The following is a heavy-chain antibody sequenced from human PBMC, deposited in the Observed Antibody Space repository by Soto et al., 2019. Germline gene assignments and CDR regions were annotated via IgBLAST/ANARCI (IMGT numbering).Heavy chain of an antibody. Sequence: QVQLVESGGGVVQPGRSLRLSCVASGFTFYNYGMHWVRQAPGKGLEWVAAIWPDGDIEHYPDSVKGRFTISRDNSRNTLYLQMNSLRAEATAMYYCAKVGMGAATQMGWFDPWGQGTLVIVSS. J-gene: IGHJ5*02. CDR2: IWPDGDIE. CDR1: GFTFYNYG. V-gene: IGHV3-33*06. CDR3: AKVGMGAATQMGWFDP. D-gene: IGHD1-26*01.